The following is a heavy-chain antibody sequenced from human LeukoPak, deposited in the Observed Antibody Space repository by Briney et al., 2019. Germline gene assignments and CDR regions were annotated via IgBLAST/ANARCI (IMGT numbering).Heavy chain of an antibody. Sequence: SETLSLTCTVSGGSISSYYWSWIRQPPGKGLEWIGYIYYSGSTNYNPSLKSRVTISVDTSKNQFSLKLSSVTAADTAVYYCARSGLRSAGGFDYWGQGTLVTVSS. CDR3: ARSGLRSAGGFDY. CDR1: GGSISSYY. J-gene: IGHJ4*02. CDR2: IYYSGST. V-gene: IGHV4-59*01. D-gene: IGHD1-26*01.